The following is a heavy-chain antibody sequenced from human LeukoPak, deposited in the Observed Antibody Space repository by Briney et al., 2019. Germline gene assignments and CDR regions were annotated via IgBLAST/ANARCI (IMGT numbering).Heavy chain of an antibody. D-gene: IGHD1-26*01. V-gene: IGHV1-2*02. CDR2: INPNSGGT. CDR1: GYTFTGYY. CDR3: ARDMGSGSLFDY. Sequence: ASVKVSCKASGYTFTGYYMHWVRQAPGQGLEWMGWINPNSGGTNYAQKFQGRVTMTRDTSISTAYMELSRLRSDDTAVYYCARDMGSGSLFDYWGQGTLVTASS. J-gene: IGHJ4*02.